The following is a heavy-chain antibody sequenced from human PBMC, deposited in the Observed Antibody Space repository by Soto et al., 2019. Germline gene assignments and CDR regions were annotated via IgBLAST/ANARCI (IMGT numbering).Heavy chain of an antibody. CDR3: ARDHHRYSGYDYVDS. V-gene: IGHV3-23*01. CDR2: VSASGLNT. D-gene: IGHD5-12*01. Sequence: PGGSLRLSCAASGFTFSTYAMAWVRQAPGKGLEWVSGVSASGLNTDYADPVKGRFYISRDNSKNTVSLHMNSLRAEDTALYYCARDHHRYSGYDYVDSWGQGTLVTVSS. CDR1: GFTFSTYA. J-gene: IGHJ4*02.